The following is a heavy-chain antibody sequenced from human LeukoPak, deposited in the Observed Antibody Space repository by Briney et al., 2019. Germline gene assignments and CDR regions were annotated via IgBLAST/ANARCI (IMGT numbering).Heavy chain of an antibody. D-gene: IGHD4-17*01. J-gene: IGHJ5*02. Sequence: SVKVSCKTSGGTFNNSAISWVRQAPGQGLEWLGGIMPLFGTAGYAQKFQGRVTITKDESTRTVYLDLTSLTSDDTAVYYCARDVHGDYGSGWFDPWGQGTLVSVSS. V-gene: IGHV1-69*05. CDR3: ARDVHGDYGSGWFDP. CDR1: GGTFNNSA. CDR2: IMPLFGTA.